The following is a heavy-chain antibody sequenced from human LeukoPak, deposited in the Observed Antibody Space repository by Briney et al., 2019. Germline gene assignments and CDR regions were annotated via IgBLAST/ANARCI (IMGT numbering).Heavy chain of an antibody. CDR3: ARWVYYDSSGYYYFDY. D-gene: IGHD3-22*01. CDR1: GGSFSGYY. CDR2: INHSGST. Sequence: SETLSLTCAVYGGSFSGYYWSWIRQPPGKGLEWIGEINHSGSTNYNPSLKSRVTISVDTSKNQFSLKLSSVTAADTAVYYCARWVYYDSSGYYYFDYWGQGTLVTVSS. J-gene: IGHJ4*02. V-gene: IGHV4-34*01.